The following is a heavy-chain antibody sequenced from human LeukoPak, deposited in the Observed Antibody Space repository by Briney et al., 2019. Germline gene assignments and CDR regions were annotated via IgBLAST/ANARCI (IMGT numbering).Heavy chain of an antibody. J-gene: IGHJ3*02. V-gene: IGHV4-31*03. Sequence: SQTLSLTCTVSGGSISSGGYSWSWIRQHPGKGLEWIGYIYYSGSTYYNPSLKSRVTISVDTSKNQFSLKLSSVTAADTAVYYCARDKGGSHYDILTGYYDAFDIWGQGTMVTVSS. CDR3: ARDKGGSHYDILTGYYDAFDI. CDR1: GGSISSGGYS. CDR2: IYYSGST. D-gene: IGHD3-9*01.